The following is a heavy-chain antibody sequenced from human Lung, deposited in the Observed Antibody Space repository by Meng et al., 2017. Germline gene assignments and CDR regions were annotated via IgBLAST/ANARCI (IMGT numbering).Heavy chain of an antibody. Sequence: QVQSRPWGSVLLKPSETLPLTCVVSGGSFSDYDWSWIRQPPGKGLEWIGEINHSGSTNYNPSLESRATISVDTSQNNLSLKLSSVTAADSAVYYCARGPTTMAHDFDYWGQGTLVTVSS. CDR1: GGSFSDYD. J-gene: IGHJ4*02. V-gene: IGHV4-34*02. CDR3: ARGPTTMAHDFDY. D-gene: IGHD4-11*01. CDR2: INHSGST.